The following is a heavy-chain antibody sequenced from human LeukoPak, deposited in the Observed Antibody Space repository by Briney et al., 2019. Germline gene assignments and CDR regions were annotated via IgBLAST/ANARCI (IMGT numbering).Heavy chain of an antibody. D-gene: IGHD6-13*01. CDR1: GGSISSYY. CDR2: IFYSGST. J-gene: IGHJ4*02. CDR3: ARSPGIAAAGTAFYCDY. V-gene: IGHV4-59*01. Sequence: SETLSLTCTVSGGSISSYYWGWIRQPPGKGLEWIGYIFYSGSTKYNPCLRSRVTISVDTSKDQFSLKLTAVTAADTAVYYCARSPGIAAAGTAFYCDYWGQETLVTVS.